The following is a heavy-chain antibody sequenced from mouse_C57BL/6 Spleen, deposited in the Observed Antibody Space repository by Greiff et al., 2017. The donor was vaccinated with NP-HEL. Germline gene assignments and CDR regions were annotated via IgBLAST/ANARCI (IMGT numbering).Heavy chain of an antibody. J-gene: IGHJ1*03. Sequence: QVQLQQPGAELVKPGASVKLSCKASGYTFTSYWMHWVKQRPGQGLEWIGMIHPNSGSTNYNEKFKSKATLTVDKSSSTAYMQLSSLTSEDSAVYYCARRTVVETLSWYFDVWGTGTTVTVSS. CDR2: IHPNSGST. D-gene: IGHD1-1*01. V-gene: IGHV1-64*01. CDR1: GYTFTSYW. CDR3: ARRTVVETLSWYFDV.